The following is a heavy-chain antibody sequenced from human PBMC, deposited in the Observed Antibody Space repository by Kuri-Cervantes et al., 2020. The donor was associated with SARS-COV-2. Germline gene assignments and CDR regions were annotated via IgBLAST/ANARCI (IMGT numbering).Heavy chain of an antibody. CDR2: ISGSGGST. CDR3: AKDLALRGSCYNHWGFDY. D-gene: IGHD2-2*02. CDR1: GFTFSSYA. J-gene: IGHJ4*02. V-gene: IGHV3-23*01. Sequence: GESLKISCAATGFTFSSYAMSWVRQAPGKGLEWVSAISGSGGSTYYADSVKGRFTISRDNSKKTLYLQMNCLRAEDTAVYYCAKDLALRGSCYNHWGFDYWGQGTLVTVSS.